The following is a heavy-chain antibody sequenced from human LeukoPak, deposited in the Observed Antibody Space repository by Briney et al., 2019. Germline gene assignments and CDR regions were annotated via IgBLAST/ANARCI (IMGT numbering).Heavy chain of an antibody. CDR1: GFTFSTYT. CDR2: IGNNGGGI. D-gene: IGHD2-21*01. CDR3: AKGMVIDTGDY. V-gene: IGHV3-23*01. Sequence: PGGSLRLSCAASGFTFSTYTMYWVRHPPGKRLEWVSIIGNNGGGIHYADSVKGRFTISRDNSKNTLYLQMNSLRAEDTAVYYCAKGMVIDTGDYWGQGTLVTVSS. J-gene: IGHJ4*02.